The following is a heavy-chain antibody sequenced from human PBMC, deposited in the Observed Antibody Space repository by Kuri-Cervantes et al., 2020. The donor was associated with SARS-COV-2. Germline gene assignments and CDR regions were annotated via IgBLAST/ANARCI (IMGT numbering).Heavy chain of an antibody. CDR3: ARDLSSSWSHNWFDP. CDR2: ISPSGGGT. J-gene: IGHJ5*02. D-gene: IGHD6-13*01. V-gene: IGHV1-46*01. CDR1: GYTFTNYY. Sequence: ASVKVSCKASGYTFTNYYMHWVRQAPGQGLEWMGIISPSGGGTSYAQKFQGRVTMTRDTSTSTVYMELSSLRSEDTAVYYCARDLSSSWSHNWFDPWGQGTLVTVSS.